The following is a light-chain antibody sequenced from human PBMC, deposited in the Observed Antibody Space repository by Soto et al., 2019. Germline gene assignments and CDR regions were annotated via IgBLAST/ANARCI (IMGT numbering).Light chain of an antibody. J-gene: IGKJ4*01. CDR2: DAS. V-gene: IGKV3-11*01. CDR3: QQRSRWPLT. CDR1: QSINDY. Sequence: EIVLTQSPATLSLSPGERATISCRASQSINDYLGWYQQKPGQAPRLLISDASNRATGIPARFSGSGSGTDFSLTISSLETEDFAVYYCQQRSRWPLTFGGGTKVDIK.